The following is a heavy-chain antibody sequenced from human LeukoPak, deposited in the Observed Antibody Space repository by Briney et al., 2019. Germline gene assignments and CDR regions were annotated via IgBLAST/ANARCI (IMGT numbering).Heavy chain of an antibody. CDR2: IYTSGST. V-gene: IGHV4-4*07. CDR3: AREGEDTAMVDY. Sequence: SETLSLTCTVSGGSISSYYWSWIRQPAGKGLEWIGRIYTSGSTNYNPSLKSRVTMLVDTSKNQFSLKLSSVTAADTAVYYCAREGEDTAMVDYWGQGTLVTVSS. CDR1: GGSISSYY. D-gene: IGHD5-18*01. J-gene: IGHJ4*02.